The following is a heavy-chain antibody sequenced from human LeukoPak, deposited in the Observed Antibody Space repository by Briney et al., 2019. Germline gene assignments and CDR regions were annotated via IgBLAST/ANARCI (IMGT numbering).Heavy chain of an antibody. Sequence: SETLSLTCTVSGGSVSSGSYYWSWIRQPPGKGLEWIGSIYYSGSTYYNPSLKSRVTISVDTSKNQFSLRLTSVTAADTAVYYCARHKGLNHLVPMDYWGQGTLVTVSS. D-gene: IGHD6-13*01. J-gene: IGHJ4*02. CDR1: GGSVSSGSYY. CDR2: IYYSGST. V-gene: IGHV4-39*01. CDR3: ARHKGLNHLVPMDY.